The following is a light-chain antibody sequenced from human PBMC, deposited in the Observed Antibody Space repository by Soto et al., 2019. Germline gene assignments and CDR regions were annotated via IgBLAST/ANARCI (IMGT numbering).Light chain of an antibody. CDR3: QQYGSTPRT. CDR1: LSVTGKY. Sequence: EIVLTQAPATMSLSPGARATLSCGASLSVTGKYLAWFQQRPGQAPRLLIYGTSPMASGIPARFSGSGSGTDFTLIISRLEPEDFAVYYCQQYGSTPRTFGGGTNVEIK. CDR2: GTS. J-gene: IGKJ4*01. V-gene: IGKV3-20*01.